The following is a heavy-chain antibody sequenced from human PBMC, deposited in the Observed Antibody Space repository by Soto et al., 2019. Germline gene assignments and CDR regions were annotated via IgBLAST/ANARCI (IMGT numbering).Heavy chain of an antibody. CDR2: ISYDGSNK. CDR1: GFTFSSYA. V-gene: IGHV3-30-3*01. D-gene: IGHD3-3*01. J-gene: IGHJ4*02. Sequence: GGSLRLSCAASGFTFSSYAMHWVRQAPGKGLEWVAVISYDGSNKYYADSVKGRFTISRDNSKNTLYLQMNSLRAEDTAVYYCASLSITIFGVVPFDYWGQGTLVTVSS. CDR3: ASLSITIFGVVPFDY.